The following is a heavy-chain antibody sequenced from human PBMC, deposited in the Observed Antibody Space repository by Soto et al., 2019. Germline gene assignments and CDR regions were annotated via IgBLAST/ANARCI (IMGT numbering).Heavy chain of an antibody. D-gene: IGHD2-2*01. Sequence: QVQLVQSGAELTKPGSSVKVSCKASGGTFSSYAISWVRQAPGQGLEWMGGIIPIFGTANYAQKFQGRVTITADKSTSTAYMELSSLRSEDTDVYYCSRVYCSSTSCYFYYFDYWGQETLVTVSS. CDR1: GGTFSSYA. V-gene: IGHV1-69*06. CDR3: SRVYCSSTSCYFYYFDY. CDR2: IIPIFGTA. J-gene: IGHJ4*02.